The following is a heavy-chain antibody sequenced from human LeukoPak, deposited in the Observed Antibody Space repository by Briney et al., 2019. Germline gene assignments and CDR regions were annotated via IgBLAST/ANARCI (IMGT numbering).Heavy chain of an antibody. J-gene: IGHJ4*02. Sequence: SETLSLTCAVYGGSFSGYYWSWIRQPPGKGLEWIGSIYYSGSTYYNPSLKSRVTISVDTSKNQFSLKLSSVTAADTAVYYCARLLIYYGSGSYPDYWGQGTLVTVSS. V-gene: IGHV4-34*01. CDR3: ARLLIYYGSGSYPDY. CDR1: GGSFSGYY. CDR2: IYYSGST. D-gene: IGHD3-10*01.